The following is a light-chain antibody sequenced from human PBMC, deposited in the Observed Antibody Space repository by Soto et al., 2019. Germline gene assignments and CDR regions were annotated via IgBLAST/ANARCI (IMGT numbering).Light chain of an antibody. CDR1: QSVSSY. V-gene: IGKV3-11*01. J-gene: IGKJ5*01. CDR2: DAS. Sequence: EIVLTPSPATLSFSPVERATLSCMASQSVSSYLAWYQQKPGQAPRLLIYDASNRATGIPARFSGSGSGTDFTLTISSLEAEDFAVYYCQQRSNWPINCGQGTRRAIK. CDR3: QQRSNWPIN.